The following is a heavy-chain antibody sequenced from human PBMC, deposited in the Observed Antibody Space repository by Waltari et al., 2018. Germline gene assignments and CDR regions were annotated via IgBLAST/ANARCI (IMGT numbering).Heavy chain of an antibody. Sequence: VQPGGSLRLSCAASGFTFSSYAMSWVRQAPGKGLEWVSAISGSGGSTYYADSVKGRFTISRDNSKNTLYLQMNSLRAEDTAVYYCAKGNIAARPPNTGDAFDIWGQGTMVTVSS. D-gene: IGHD6-6*01. V-gene: IGHV3-23*01. CDR2: ISGSGGST. CDR1: GFTFSSYA. CDR3: AKGNIAARPPNTGDAFDI. J-gene: IGHJ3*02.